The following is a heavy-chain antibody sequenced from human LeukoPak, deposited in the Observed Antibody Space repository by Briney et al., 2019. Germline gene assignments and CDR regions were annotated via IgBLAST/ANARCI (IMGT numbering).Heavy chain of an antibody. Sequence: GGSPRLSCAASGFTFSNDWMNWVRQAPGKGLEWVGRIKSTIDGGTTDYAAPVKGRFTVSRDDSKNTLYLQMNSLKIEDTAVYYCTTGGNVLVAGTRAFDIWGQGTMVTVSS. D-gene: IGHD6-19*01. CDR2: IKSTIDGGTT. V-gene: IGHV3-15*07. J-gene: IGHJ3*02. CDR1: GFTFSNDW. CDR3: TTGGNVLVAGTRAFDI.